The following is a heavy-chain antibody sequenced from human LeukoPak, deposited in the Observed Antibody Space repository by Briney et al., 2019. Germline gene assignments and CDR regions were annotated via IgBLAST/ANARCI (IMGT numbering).Heavy chain of an antibody. J-gene: IGHJ4*02. CDR1: GYTFTNNY. CDR2: IYPRDGST. Sequence: ASVKVSCKASGYTFTNNYLHWVRQAPGQGLEWMGMIYPRDGSTSYAQNFQGRVTVTRDTSTTTVHMELRGLRSEDTAVYYCARDQEGFDYWGQGTLVTVSS. CDR3: ARDQEGFDY. V-gene: IGHV1-46*01.